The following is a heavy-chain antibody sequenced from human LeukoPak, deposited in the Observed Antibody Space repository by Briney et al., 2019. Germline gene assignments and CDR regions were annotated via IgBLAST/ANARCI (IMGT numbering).Heavy chain of an antibody. CDR2: IYSSGST. J-gene: IGHJ6*02. V-gene: IGHV4-59*01. CDR3: ARGIGSYAYSNYYGMDV. CDR1: GGSISSYY. Sequence: SETLSLTCTVSGGSISSYYWNWIRQSPGKGLECIGYIYSSGSTDYNPSLKSRVTISLDTSKNQFSLNLTSVTAADTAVYYCARGIGSYAYSNYYGMDVWGQGTTVTVSS. D-gene: IGHD3-16*01.